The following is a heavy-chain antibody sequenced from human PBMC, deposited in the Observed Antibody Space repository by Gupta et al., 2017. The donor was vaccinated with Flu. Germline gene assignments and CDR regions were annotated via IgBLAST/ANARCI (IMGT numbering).Heavy chain of an antibody. V-gene: IGHV3-64*01. J-gene: IGHJ3*02. CDR1: GFTFSSYA. D-gene: IGHD2-15*01. CDR3: ARARGGSCYSCLGDAFDI. CDR2: ISSNGGST. Sequence: EVQLVEYGGGLVQPGGSLRLSCAASGFTFSSYAMHWVSQVPGKGLESVSAISSNGGSTYYANSVKGRFTISRDNSKNTLYLQMCSLRAEDMTVYYCARARGGSCYSCLGDAFDIWGQVTMVTVSS.